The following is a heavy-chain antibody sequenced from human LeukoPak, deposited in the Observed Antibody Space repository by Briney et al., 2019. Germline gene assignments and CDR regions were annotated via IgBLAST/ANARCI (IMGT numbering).Heavy chain of an antibody. D-gene: IGHD3-22*01. V-gene: IGHV4-4*02. CDR2: IYHSGST. CDR1: GGSISSSNW. CDR3: AAEYDSPGAFDI. J-gene: IGHJ3*02. Sequence: SSQTLSLTCTVSGGSISSSNWWSWVRQPPGKGLEWIGEIYHSGSTNYNPSLKSRVTISVDKSKNQFSLKLSSVTAADTAVYYCAAEYDSPGAFDIWGQGTMVTVSS.